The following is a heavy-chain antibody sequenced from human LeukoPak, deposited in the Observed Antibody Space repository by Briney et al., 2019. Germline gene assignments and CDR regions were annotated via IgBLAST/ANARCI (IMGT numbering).Heavy chain of an antibody. J-gene: IGHJ5*01. CDR3: ARGYSSNWCVY. CDR2: INPSGGST. Sequence: ASVKVSCKASGYTFTSYYMHWVRQAPGQGLEWMGIINPSGGSTSYTQKFQGRVTLTRDTSTSTVYMELSSLRSEDTAVYYCARGYSSNWCVYWGQGTLVTVSS. V-gene: IGHV1-46*01. CDR1: GYTFTSYY. D-gene: IGHD6-13*01.